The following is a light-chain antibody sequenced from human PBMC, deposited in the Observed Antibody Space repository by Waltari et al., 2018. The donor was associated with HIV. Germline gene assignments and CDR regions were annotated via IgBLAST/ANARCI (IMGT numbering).Light chain of an antibody. Sequence: EVVMTQSPATLLESPGKTANLSCRASRSVGSSLAWYQQKPGRGPRLLIYGASSRASDVPPTFSGRGAGTDFSLSISSLRSDDVGIYYCQQYSTWPLTFGRGTTVEIK. CDR3: QQYSTWPLT. J-gene: IGKJ1*01. CDR2: GAS. CDR1: RSVGSS. V-gene: IGKV3-15*01.